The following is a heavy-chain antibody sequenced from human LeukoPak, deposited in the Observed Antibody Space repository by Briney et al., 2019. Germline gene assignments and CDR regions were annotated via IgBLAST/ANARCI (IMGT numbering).Heavy chain of an antibody. D-gene: IGHD5-12*01. CDR1: GYSISSGYY. CDR3: ARLGGYEAAYYFDY. CDR2: IHHSGST. V-gene: IGHV4-38-2*01. J-gene: IGHJ4*02. Sequence: SETLSLTCAVSGYSISSGYYWGWIRQPPGKGLEWIGSIHHSGSTYYNPSLKSRVTISVDTSKDQFSLKLSSVTAADTAVYYCARLGGYEAAYYFDYWGQGTLVTVSS.